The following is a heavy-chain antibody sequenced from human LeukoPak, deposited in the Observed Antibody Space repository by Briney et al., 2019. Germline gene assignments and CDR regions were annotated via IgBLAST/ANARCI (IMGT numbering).Heavy chain of an antibody. Sequence: GGSLRLSCAASGFTFSSSAMNWVRQAPGQGLEWVSAISGSGGSTYYADSVKGRFTISRDNSKNTLYLQMNSLRAEDTAVYYCAKDLSEGSLFDYWGQGTLVTVSS. CDR1: GFTFSSSA. D-gene: IGHD2/OR15-2a*01. CDR2: ISGSGGST. V-gene: IGHV3-23*01. J-gene: IGHJ4*02. CDR3: AKDLSEGSLFDY.